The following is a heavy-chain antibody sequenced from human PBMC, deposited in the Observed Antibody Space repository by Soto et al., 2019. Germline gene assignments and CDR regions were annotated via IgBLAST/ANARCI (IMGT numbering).Heavy chain of an antibody. CDR1: GGSISSNNYY. D-gene: IGHD6-25*01. V-gene: IGHV4-39*01. CDR2: IYYSGST. CDR3: ARRAASAPFDY. Sequence: QLQLQESGPGLVKPSETLSLTCTVSGGSISSNNYYWGWIRQPPGKGLEWIGSIYYSGSTYYKPSLKSRVTIYVDTSKHQFSLKLSSVTAADTAVYYWARRAASAPFDYWGQGTLVTVSS. J-gene: IGHJ4*02.